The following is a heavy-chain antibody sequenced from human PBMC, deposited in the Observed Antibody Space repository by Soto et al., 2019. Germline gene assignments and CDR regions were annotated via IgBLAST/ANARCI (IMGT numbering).Heavy chain of an antibody. J-gene: IGHJ3*02. CDR1: GFTFSSYG. V-gene: IGHV3-33*01. CDR3: ARSGGVYGSGSYPLDAFDI. Sequence: GGSLRLSCAASGFTFSSYGMHWVRQAPGKGLEWVAVIWYDGSNKYYADSVKGRFTISRDNSKNTLYLQMNSLRAEDTAVYYCARSGGVYGSGSYPLDAFDIWGQGTMVTVSS. CDR2: IWYDGSNK. D-gene: IGHD3-10*01.